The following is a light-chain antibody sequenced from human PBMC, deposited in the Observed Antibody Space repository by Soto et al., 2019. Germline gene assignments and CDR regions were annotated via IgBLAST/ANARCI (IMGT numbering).Light chain of an antibody. CDR1: QSVSKY. J-gene: IGKJ3*01. CDR2: DAS. Sequence: EIVLTQSPATLSLSPGERATLSCRASQSVSKYLAWYQQKPGQAPRLLIHDASNRATGIPARFSGSGSGTDFTLTISSLEPEDFGVYYCQQYGGSPFTFGPGTKVDIK. CDR3: QQYGGSPFT. V-gene: IGKV3-11*01.